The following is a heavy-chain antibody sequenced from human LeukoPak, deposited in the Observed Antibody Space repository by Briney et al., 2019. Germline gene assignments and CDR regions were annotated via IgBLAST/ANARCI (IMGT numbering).Heavy chain of an antibody. CDR1: GFTFSSYG. Sequence: GALRLSCAASGFTFSSYGMHWVRQAPGKGLEWVAVISYDGSNKYYADSVKGRFTISRDNSKNTLYLQMNSLRAEDTAVYYCAKEAANDILTGYFAESFQHWGQGTLVTVSS. CDR2: ISYDGSNK. J-gene: IGHJ1*01. V-gene: IGHV3-30*18. D-gene: IGHD3-9*01. CDR3: AKEAANDILTGYFAESFQH.